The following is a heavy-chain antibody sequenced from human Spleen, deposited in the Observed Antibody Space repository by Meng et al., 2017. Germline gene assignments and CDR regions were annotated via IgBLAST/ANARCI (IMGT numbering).Heavy chain of an antibody. V-gene: IGHV4-59*01. CDR2: IYFSGSS. CDR3: ARVTNSEWYFDL. CDR1: GGSIINYY. D-gene: IGHD4-23*01. J-gene: IGHJ2*01. Sequence: SETLSLTCTVSGGSIINYYWSWIRQPPGKGLEWIGYIYFSGSSNYNPSLRSRVTISLDTSKNQFSLKMNSVTAADTAVYYCARVTNSEWYFDLWGRGTLVTVSS.